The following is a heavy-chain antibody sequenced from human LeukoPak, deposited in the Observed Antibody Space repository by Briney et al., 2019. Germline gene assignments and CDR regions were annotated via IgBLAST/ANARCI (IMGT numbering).Heavy chain of an antibody. V-gene: IGHV4-59*08. CDR1: GGSISSYY. D-gene: IGHD3-3*01. CDR2: IYYSGST. Sequence: PSETLPLTCTVSGGSISSYYWSWIRQPPGKGLEWIGYIYYSGSTNYNPSLKSRVTISVDTSKNQFSLKLSSVTAADTAVYYCAGSTYDFWSGYYFKGMDVWGQGTTVTVSS. J-gene: IGHJ6*02. CDR3: AGSTYDFWSGYYFKGMDV.